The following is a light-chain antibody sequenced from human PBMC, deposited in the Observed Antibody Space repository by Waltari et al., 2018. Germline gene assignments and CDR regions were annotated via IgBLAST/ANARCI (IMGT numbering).Light chain of an antibody. Sequence: EMVMTQSPATLSVSPGERATLSCRVSQSVSTNLAWYQQKPGQTPRLLMYGASTRATGVPARFSGSGSGTDFTLTISSLQSEDFAVYYCQQYHNWPPWTFGQGTKVEI. V-gene: IGKV3-15*01. CDR1: QSVSTN. CDR2: GAS. CDR3: QQYHNWPPWT. J-gene: IGKJ1*01.